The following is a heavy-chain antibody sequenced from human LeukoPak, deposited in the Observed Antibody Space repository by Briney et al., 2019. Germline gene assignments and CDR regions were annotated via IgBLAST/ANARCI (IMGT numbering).Heavy chain of an antibody. CDR1: GYTFTSYD. D-gene: IGHD1-1*01. Sequence: ASVKVSCKASGYTFTSYDINWVRQAPGQGLEWMGIINPSGGSTSYAQKFQGRVTMTRDTSTSTVYMELSSLRSEDTAVYYCARELERRSAIFDYWGQGTLVTVSS. CDR3: ARELERRSAIFDY. J-gene: IGHJ4*02. V-gene: IGHV1-46*01. CDR2: INPSGGST.